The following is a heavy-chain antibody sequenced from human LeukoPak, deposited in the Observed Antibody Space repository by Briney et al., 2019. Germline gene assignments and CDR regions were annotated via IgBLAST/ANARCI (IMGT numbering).Heavy chain of an antibody. J-gene: IGHJ4*02. CDR3: ARPRTLVRGVIGYYFDY. Sequence: GESLKISCQGSGYTFTSYWIGWVRQMPGKGLEWVGIIYPGDSDTRYSPSFQGQVTISADRSISTAYLQWSSLQASDTAIYYCARPRTLVRGVIGYYFDYWGQGTLVTVSS. V-gene: IGHV5-51*01. D-gene: IGHD3-10*01. CDR2: IYPGDSDT. CDR1: GYTFTSYW.